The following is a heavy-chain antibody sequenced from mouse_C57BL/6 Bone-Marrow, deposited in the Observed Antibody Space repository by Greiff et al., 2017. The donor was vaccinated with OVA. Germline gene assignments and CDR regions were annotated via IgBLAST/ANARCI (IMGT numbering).Heavy chain of an antibody. CDR2: INPSSGYT. Sequence: QVQLQQSGAELAKPGASVKLSCKASGYTFTSYWMHWVKQRPGQGLEWIGYINPSSGYTKYNQKVKDKATLTAEKSSSTAYMQLSSLTYEDSAVYYCATGDGNYENPAMDYWGQGTSVTVSS. D-gene: IGHD2-1*01. V-gene: IGHV1-7*01. CDR3: ATGDGNYENPAMDY. CDR1: GYTFTSYW. J-gene: IGHJ4*01.